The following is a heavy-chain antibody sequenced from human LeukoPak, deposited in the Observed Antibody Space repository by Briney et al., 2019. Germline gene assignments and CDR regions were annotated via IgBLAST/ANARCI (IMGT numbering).Heavy chain of an antibody. CDR1: RFTFSSYA. D-gene: IGHD3-10*01. CDR2: ISGSGGST. V-gene: IGHV3-23*01. CDR3: AKELKGPMVRGAHDY. J-gene: IGHJ4*02. Sequence: GGSLRLSCAASRFTFSSYAMSWVRQAPGKGLEWVSAISGSGGSTYYADSVKGRFTISRDNSKNTLYLQMNSLRAEDTAVYYCAKELKGPMVRGAHDYWGQGTLVTVSS.